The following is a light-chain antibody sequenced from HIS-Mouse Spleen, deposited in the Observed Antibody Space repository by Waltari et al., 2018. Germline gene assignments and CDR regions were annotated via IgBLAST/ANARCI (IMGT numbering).Light chain of an antibody. CDR1: NMGSTN. Sequence: SYELTQPLSVSVALGQTARITCGGNNMGSTNVHWYQQKPGQAPVLVIYRDSNRPSGIPERFSGSNSGNTATLTISRAQAGDEADYYCQVWDSSTAVFGGGTKLTVL. V-gene: IGLV3-9*01. CDR3: QVWDSSTAV. CDR2: RDS. J-gene: IGLJ2*01.